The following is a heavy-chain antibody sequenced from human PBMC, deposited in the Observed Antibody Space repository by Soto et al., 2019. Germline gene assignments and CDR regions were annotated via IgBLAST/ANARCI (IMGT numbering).Heavy chain of an antibody. CDR3: ARDKECCSGGSCYPSDFQSHLCYYYYGMDV. D-gene: IGHD2-15*01. Sequence: GASVKVSCKASADTFTGYTVTWVRQAPGQGLEWVGRVIPILGASNFAQKFQGRVTITTDKSASTAYMDLTGLRSEDTAVYYCARDKECCSGGSCYPSDFQSHLCYYYYGMDVRAQGTTDTGSS. J-gene: IGHJ6*02. CDR2: VIPILGAS. CDR1: ADTFTGYT. V-gene: IGHV1-69*08.